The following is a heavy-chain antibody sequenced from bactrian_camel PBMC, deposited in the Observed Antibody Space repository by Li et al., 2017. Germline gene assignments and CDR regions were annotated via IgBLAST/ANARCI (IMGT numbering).Heavy chain of an antibody. CDR1: TFSLPDTD. Sequence: VESGGGSVQAGGSLRLSCTASTFSLPDTDMGWYRQGPGTKCEVVSRKQSDSSTDYAESVKGRFTISQDVVKNLVYLQMNDLKPEDTAVYYCAAEGPSWDSDSCVNSEIGYWGQGTQVTVS. V-gene: IGHV3S63*01. CDR2: KQSDSST. D-gene: IGHD5*01. J-gene: IGHJ6*01. CDR3: AAEGPSWDSDSCVNSEIGY.